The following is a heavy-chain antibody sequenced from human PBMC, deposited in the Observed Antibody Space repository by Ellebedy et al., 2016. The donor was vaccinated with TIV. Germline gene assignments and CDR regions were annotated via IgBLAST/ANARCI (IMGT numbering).Heavy chain of an antibody. J-gene: IGHJ4*02. V-gene: IGHV3-33*01. CDR2: IWYDGTKK. CDR3: ASAQIGTGKGAGIRGVDFDY. CDR1: GITFSSYG. Sequence: GESLKISCAASGITFSSYGLHWVRQAPGKGLEWVAIIWYDGTKKYYADSVKGRFTISRDNSNNILYLQMNSLRAEDTAAYYCASAQIGTGKGAGIRGVDFDYWGQGTLVTVSS. D-gene: IGHD3-10*01.